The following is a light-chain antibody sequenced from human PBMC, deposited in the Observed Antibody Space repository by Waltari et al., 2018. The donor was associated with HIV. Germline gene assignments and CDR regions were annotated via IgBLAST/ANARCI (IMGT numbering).Light chain of an antibody. V-gene: IGLV1-40*01. CDR3: QSDDSNLSGL. J-gene: IGLJ2*01. CDR2: CKS. Sequence: QSELTQPPSVSAAPGQRVTISCTGSSSNIGAGYDVHWYQQVPGRAPKVVLYCKSNRPAGVPDRFSGSKSGSSASLVIAGLQSEDEADYYCQSDDSNLSGLFGGGTKVTVL. CDR1: SSNIGAGYD.